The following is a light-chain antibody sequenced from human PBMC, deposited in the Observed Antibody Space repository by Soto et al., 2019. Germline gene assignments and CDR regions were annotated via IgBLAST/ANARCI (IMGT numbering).Light chain of an antibody. Sequence: QSVLTQPPSASGTPGQKVFISCSGSSSNIGGTNYAYWYQQLPGAAPKLLIYDNTNRPSGVSVRFSGSKSGTSASLAISGLQAEDEADYYCQSFDKYLSAVVFGGGTKLTVL. CDR3: QSFDKYLSAVV. CDR2: DNT. CDR1: SSNIGGTNY. J-gene: IGLJ2*01. V-gene: IGLV1-40*01.